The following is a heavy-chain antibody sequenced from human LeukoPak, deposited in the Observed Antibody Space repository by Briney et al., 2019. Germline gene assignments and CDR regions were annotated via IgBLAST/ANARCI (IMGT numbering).Heavy chain of an antibody. CDR3: ARVEFNYYDSSGYYNPFDY. Sequence: GGSLRLSCAASGFTFSSYSMNWVRQAPGKGLEWVSSITSSSYIYYADSMKGRFTISRDNAKNSLYLQMNSLRAEDTAVYYCARVEFNYYDSSGYYNPFDYWGQGTLVTVSS. CDR2: ITSSSYI. V-gene: IGHV3-21*01. D-gene: IGHD3-22*01. J-gene: IGHJ4*02. CDR1: GFTFSSYS.